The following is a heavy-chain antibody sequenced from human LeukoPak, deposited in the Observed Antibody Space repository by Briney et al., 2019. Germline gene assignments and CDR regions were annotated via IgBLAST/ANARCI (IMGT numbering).Heavy chain of an antibody. D-gene: IGHD3-9*01. CDR2: ISAYNGNT. V-gene: IGHV1-18*01. CDR1: GYTFTSYG. J-gene: IGHJ4*02. CDR3: ARGDDILSGYFRGFDS. Sequence: GASVKVSCKASGYTFTSYGISWVRQAPGQGLEWMGWISAYNGNTSYAQKLQGRVTMTTDTSTTTAYMELRSLRSDDTAVYFCARGDDILSGYFRGFDSWGQGTLVTVSS.